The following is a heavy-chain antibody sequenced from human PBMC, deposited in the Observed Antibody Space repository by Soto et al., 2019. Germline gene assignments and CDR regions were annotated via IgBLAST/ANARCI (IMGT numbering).Heavy chain of an antibody. CDR2: ISSSSSYI. CDR1: GFTFSSYS. V-gene: IGHV3-21*01. D-gene: IGHD3-10*01. J-gene: IGHJ4*02. CDR3: ATYLLRPGSYYHDY. Sequence: EVQLVESGGGLVKPGGSLRLSCADSGFTFSSYSMNWVRQAPGKGLEWVSSISSSSSYIYYADSVKGRFTISRDNAKNSLYLQMNSLRAEDTAVYYCATYLLRPGSYYHDYWGQGTLVTVSS.